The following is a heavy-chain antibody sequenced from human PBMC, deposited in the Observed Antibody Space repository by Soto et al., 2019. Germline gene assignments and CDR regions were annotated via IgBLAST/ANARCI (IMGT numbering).Heavy chain of an antibody. Sequence: GASVKVSCKVSGYTLTELSMHWVRQAPGKGLEWMGGFDPEDGETNYAQKFQGRVTMTKDTSTDTAYMELRSLRSDDTAVYYCARPGIAAAGTFDYWGQGTLVTVSS. CDR3: ARPGIAAAGTFDY. J-gene: IGHJ4*02. D-gene: IGHD6-13*01. CDR2: FDPEDGET. CDR1: GYTLTELS. V-gene: IGHV1-24*01.